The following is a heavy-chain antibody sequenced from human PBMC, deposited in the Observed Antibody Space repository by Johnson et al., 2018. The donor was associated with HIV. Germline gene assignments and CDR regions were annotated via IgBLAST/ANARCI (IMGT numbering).Heavy chain of an antibody. V-gene: IGHV3-30*03. D-gene: IGHD3-10*01. CDR2: ISFDGKLK. CDR1: GLSFSNFG. J-gene: IGHJ3*01. Sequence: QVQLVESGGGVVQPGKSLTLSCVVSGLSFSNFGIHWVRQAPGKGPEWVAVISFDGKLKKYADSVKGRFTISRDNSKNTLYLQMTSLRQDDTAVYSCDGTDHFGAGSESKGTFDAWGQGTMVTVSS. CDR3: DGTDHFGAGSESKGTFDA.